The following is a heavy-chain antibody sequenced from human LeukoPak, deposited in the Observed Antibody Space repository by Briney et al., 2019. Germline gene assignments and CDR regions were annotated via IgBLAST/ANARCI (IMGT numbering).Heavy chain of an antibody. CDR2: IIPIFGTA. D-gene: IGHD1-14*01. J-gene: IGHJ6*03. CDR1: GGTFSSYA. Sequence: ASVKVSCKASGGTFSSYAISWVRQAPGQGLEWMGGIIPIFGTANYAQKLQGRVTITTDESTSTAYMELSSLRSEDTAVYYCARAPRPDYYMDVWGKGTTVTVSS. V-gene: IGHV1-69*05. CDR3: ARAPRPDYYMDV.